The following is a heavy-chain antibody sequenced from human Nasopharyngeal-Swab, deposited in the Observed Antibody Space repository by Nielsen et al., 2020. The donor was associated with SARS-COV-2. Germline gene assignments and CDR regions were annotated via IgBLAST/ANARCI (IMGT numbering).Heavy chain of an antibody. J-gene: IGHJ4*02. CDR3: AKVSDSRGPADY. CDR2: ISWNSGSI. CDR1: GFTFDDYA. D-gene: IGHD3-22*01. Sequence: GGSLRLSCAASGFTFDDYAMHWVRQAPGKGLEWVSGISWNSGSIGYADSVKGRFTISRDNAKNSLYLQMNSLRAEDTALYYCAKVSDSRGPADYWGQGTRVIVSS. V-gene: IGHV3-9*01.